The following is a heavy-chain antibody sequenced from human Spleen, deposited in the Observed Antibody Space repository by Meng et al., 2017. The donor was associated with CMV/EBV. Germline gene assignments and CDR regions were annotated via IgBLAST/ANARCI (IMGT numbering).Heavy chain of an antibody. CDR1: GYTFTSYD. CDR3: VRGGTLTERTYYYYGMDV. J-gene: IGHJ6*02. D-gene: IGHD1-1*01. CDR2: MNPNSGNT. Sequence: ASVKVSCKASGYTFTSYDINWVRQAIGQGLEWMGWMNPNSGNTGYAQKFQGRVTITRNTPISTAYMELSSLRSDDTAVYYCVRGGTLTERTYYYYGMDVWGQGTTVTVSS. V-gene: IGHV1-8*03.